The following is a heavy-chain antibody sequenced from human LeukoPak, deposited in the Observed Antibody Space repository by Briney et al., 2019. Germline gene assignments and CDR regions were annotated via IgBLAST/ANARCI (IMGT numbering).Heavy chain of an antibody. D-gene: IGHD2-2*01. CDR2: IYPGDSDT. V-gene: IGHV5-51*01. CDR3: ARPQLPDRDAFDI. CDR1: GYSFTSYW. Sequence: AGESLKISCKGSGYSFTSYWIGWVRQMPGKGLEWMGIIYPGDSDTRYSPSFQGQVTISADKSISTAYLQWSSLKASDIAMYYCARPQLPDRDAFDIWGQGTMVTVSS. J-gene: IGHJ3*02.